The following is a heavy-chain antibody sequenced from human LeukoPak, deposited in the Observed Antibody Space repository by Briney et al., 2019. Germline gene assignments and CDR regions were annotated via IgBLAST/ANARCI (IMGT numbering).Heavy chain of an antibody. Sequence: SETLSLTCAVSGGSISSGGYSWSWIRQPPGKGLEWIGYIYHSGSTYYNPSLKSRVTISVDRSKNQFSLKLSSVTAADTAVYYCARVEGSYGDYGVFDYWGQGTLVTVSS. CDR1: GGSISSGGYS. CDR3: ARVEGSYGDYGVFDY. V-gene: IGHV4-30-2*01. J-gene: IGHJ4*02. D-gene: IGHD4-17*01. CDR2: IYHSGST.